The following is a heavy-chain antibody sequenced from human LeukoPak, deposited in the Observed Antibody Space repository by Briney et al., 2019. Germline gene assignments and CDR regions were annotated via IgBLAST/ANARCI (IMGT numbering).Heavy chain of an antibody. V-gene: IGHV3-64*01. D-gene: IGHD6-13*01. CDR3: AKDFIAGTAFDY. CDR1: GFTFSSYA. Sequence: GGSLRLSCAASGFTFSSYAMHWVRQAPGKGLEYVSAISSNGGSTYYANSVKGRFTISRDNSKNTLYLQMGSLRAEDTAVYYCAKDFIAGTAFDYWGQGTLVTVSS. J-gene: IGHJ4*02. CDR2: ISSNGGST.